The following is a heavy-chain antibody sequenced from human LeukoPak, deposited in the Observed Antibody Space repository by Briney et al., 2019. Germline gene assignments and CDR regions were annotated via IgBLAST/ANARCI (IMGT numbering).Heavy chain of an antibody. V-gene: IGHV3-21*01. D-gene: IGHD2-2*01. J-gene: IGHJ4*02. CDR1: GLTFSTYT. CDR3: ARLGSSSDF. CDR2: ISSSSSYI. Sequence: PGGALRLSCAASGLTFSTYTMNWVRQAPGKGLGWVSSISSSSSYIYYADSVKGRFTISRDNAKNSLYLQMNSLRAEDTALYYCARLGSSSDFWGQGPLVPVSS.